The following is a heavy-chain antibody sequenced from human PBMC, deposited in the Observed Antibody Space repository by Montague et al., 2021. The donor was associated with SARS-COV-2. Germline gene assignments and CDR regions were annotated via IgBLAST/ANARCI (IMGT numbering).Heavy chain of an antibody. CDR3: ARLGLRYFDWLLLGEGYFAY. Sequence: SETLSLTCTVSGASISSYYWSWTRQPPGKGRESMGYSYYSGSTYYNPSLKRRVTISVDTSTNQFSLKLSSVTAADTAVYYCARLGLRYFDWLLLGEGYFAYWGHGTLATVAS. CDR2: SYYSGST. J-gene: IGHJ4*01. CDR1: GASISSYY. D-gene: IGHD3-9*01. V-gene: IGHV4-59*08.